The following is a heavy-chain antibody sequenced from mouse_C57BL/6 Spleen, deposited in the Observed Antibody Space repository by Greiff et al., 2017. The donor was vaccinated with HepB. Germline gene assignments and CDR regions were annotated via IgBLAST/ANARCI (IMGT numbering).Heavy chain of an antibody. CDR3: ARSKRIVAACGGE. D-gene: IGHD1-1*01. CDR1: GYTFTSYW. Sequence: VQLQQSGAELVKAGASVKMSCKASGYTFTSYWMHWVKQRLGQGLEWFAETNPTNGRTYYNEKFKSKATLTVDKSSSTAYMLLSGPTFEDSAVYYWARSKRIVAACGGEWGQGTTLTVSS. J-gene: IGHJ2*01. CDR2: TNPTNGRT. V-gene: IGHV1S81*02.